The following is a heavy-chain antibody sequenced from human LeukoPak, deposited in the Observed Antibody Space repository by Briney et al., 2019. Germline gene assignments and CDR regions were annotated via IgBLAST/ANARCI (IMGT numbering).Heavy chain of an antibody. V-gene: IGHV1-18*01. D-gene: IGHD3-22*01. CDR3: ARGHSLYYYDSSGYADY. J-gene: IGHJ4*02. Sequence: ASVKVSCKASGHTFTSYGISWVPQAPGQGLEWMGWISAYNGNTNYAQKLQGRVTMTTDTSTSTAYMELRSLRSDDTAVYYCARGHSLYYYDSSGYADYWGQGTLVTVSS. CDR1: GHTFTSYG. CDR2: ISAYNGNT.